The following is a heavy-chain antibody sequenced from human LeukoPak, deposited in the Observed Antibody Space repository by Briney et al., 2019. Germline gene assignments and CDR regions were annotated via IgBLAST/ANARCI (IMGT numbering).Heavy chain of an antibody. CDR1: GGSISSYY. CDR3: ARGGNRFGEFYFDY. D-gene: IGHD3-10*01. CDR2: IYTSGST. Sequence: SETLSLTCTVSGGSISSYYWSWIRQPARKGLEWIGRIYTSGSTNYNPSLKRRVTMSVETAKNKFYLNLSAVTAAHTAVYYCARGGNRFGEFYFDYWGQGIQVIVSS. J-gene: IGHJ4*02. V-gene: IGHV4-4*07.